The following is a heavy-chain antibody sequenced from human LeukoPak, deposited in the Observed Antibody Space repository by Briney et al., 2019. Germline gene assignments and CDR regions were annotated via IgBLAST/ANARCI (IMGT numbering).Heavy chain of an antibody. J-gene: IGHJ4*02. Sequence: PGGSLRLSCAASGFTFSDHYMAWVRQAPGKGLEWVGRSRNKGNGYTTEYAASVKGRFTVWRDGSEYSLYLQMSSLKTEDTAIYYCARVNSNYALDYWGQGALVTVSS. CDR3: ARVNSNYALDY. CDR1: GFTFSDHY. CDR2: SRNKGNGYTT. D-gene: IGHD4-11*01. V-gene: IGHV3-72*01.